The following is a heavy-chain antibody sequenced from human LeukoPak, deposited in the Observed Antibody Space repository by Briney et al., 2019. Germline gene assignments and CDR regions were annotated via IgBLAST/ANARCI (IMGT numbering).Heavy chain of an antibody. CDR1: GDSISSYY. J-gene: IGHJ5*02. CDR3: ARGNSSSWYWFDP. V-gene: IGHV4-34*01. D-gene: IGHD6-13*01. Sequence: KPSETLSLTCAVSGDSISSYYWSWIRQPPGKGPEWIGEINHSGSTNYNPSLKSRVTISVDTSKNQFSLKLNSVTAADTAVYYCARGNSSSWYWFDPWGQGTLVTVSS. CDR2: INHSGST.